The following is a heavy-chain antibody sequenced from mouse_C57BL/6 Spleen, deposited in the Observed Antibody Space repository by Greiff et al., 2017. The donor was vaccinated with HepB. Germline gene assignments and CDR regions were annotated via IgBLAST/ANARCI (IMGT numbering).Heavy chain of an antibody. CDR3: ARSMSQWYFDV. CDR1: GYAFSSSW. J-gene: IGHJ1*03. V-gene: IGHV1-82*01. CDR2: IYPGDGDT. Sequence: QVQLQQSGPELVKPGASVKISCKASGYAFSSSWMNWVKQRPGKGLEWIGRIYPGDGDTNYNGKFKGKATLTADKSSSTAYMQLSSLTSEDAAVYFCARSMSQWYFDVWGTGTTVTVSS.